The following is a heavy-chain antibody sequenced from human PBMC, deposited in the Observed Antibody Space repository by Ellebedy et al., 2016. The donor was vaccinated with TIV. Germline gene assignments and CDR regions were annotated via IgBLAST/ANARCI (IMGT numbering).Heavy chain of an antibody. D-gene: IGHD3-9*01. Sequence: SGPTLVKPTEALTLTCTVSGFSLSDAKMGVSWIRQPPGKALEWLAHIFSNDGKSYSTSLKSRLTISKDTSKSQVVLTMANMGPVDTATYYCARILGRYDSLTGYYDYFSYGMDVWGQGTTVTVSS. CDR3: ARILGRYDSLTGYYDYFSYGMDV. CDR2: IFSNDGK. CDR1: GFSLSDAKMG. J-gene: IGHJ6*02. V-gene: IGHV2-26*01.